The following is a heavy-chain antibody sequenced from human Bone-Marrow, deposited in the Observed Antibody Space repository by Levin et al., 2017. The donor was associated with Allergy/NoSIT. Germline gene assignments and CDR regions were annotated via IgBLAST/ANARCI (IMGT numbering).Heavy chain of an antibody. Sequence: SETLSLTCTVSGYSISSGYYWGWIRQPPGKGLEWIGSIYHSGSTYYNPSLKSRVTISVDTSKNQFSLKLSSVTAADTAVYYCAREVLRFLEWLAYDWFDPWGQGTLVTVSS. CDR2: IYHSGST. CDR1: GYSISSGYY. CDR3: AREVLRFLEWLAYDWFDP. J-gene: IGHJ5*02. D-gene: IGHD3-3*01. V-gene: IGHV4-38-2*02.